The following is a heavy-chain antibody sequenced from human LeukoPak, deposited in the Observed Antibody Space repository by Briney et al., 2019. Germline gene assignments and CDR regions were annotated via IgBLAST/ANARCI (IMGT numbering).Heavy chain of an antibody. Sequence: SETLSLTCTVSGDSITSDYWSWLRQPPGKGLERIGFINNRGTTSYNPSLTSRVTISRDMSKNQFALKLSSVSAADTAVYYCARYRDGDRDISLDIWGQGTLVTVSS. J-gene: IGHJ4*02. CDR2: INNRGTT. V-gene: IGHV4-59*08. CDR3: ARYRDGDRDISLDI. CDR1: GDSITSDY. D-gene: IGHD4-17*01.